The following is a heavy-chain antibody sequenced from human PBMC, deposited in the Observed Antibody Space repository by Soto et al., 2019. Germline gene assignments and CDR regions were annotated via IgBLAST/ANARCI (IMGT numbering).Heavy chain of an antibody. D-gene: IGHD3-22*01. CDR2: IYYSGST. CDR1: GGSISSYY. Sequence: QVQLQESGPGLVKPSETLSLTCTVSGGSISSYYWSWIRQPPGKGLEWIGYIYYSGSTNYNPSLKSRVTISVDTSKNQFSLKLSSVTAADTAVYYCARSGDSSRYYYVGHWFDPWGQGTLVTVSS. CDR3: ARSGDSSRYYYVGHWFDP. J-gene: IGHJ5*02. V-gene: IGHV4-59*01.